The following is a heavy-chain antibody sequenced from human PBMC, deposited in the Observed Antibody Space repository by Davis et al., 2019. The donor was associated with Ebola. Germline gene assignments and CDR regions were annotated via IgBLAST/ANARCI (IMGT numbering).Heavy chain of an antibody. Sequence: GGSLRLSCAASGFTFSSYWMSWVRQAPGKGLEWVANIKQDGSEKYYADSVKGRFTISRDNSKNTLYLQMNSLRAEDTAVYYCAKITGPVGYWGQGTLVTVSS. J-gene: IGHJ4*02. CDR1: GFTFSSYW. D-gene: IGHD1-20*01. CDR2: IKQDGSEK. CDR3: AKITGPVGY. V-gene: IGHV3-7*01.